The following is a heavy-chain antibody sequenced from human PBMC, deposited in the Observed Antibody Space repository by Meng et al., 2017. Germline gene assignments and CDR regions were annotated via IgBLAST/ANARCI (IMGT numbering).Heavy chain of an antibody. CDR1: GGTFSSYA. D-gene: IGHD6-19*01. V-gene: IGHV1-69*06. J-gene: IGHJ4*02. CDR3: ARDRDSSGWSYYFDY. Sequence: ARLVPAGGGVKKPGSSVKVSCKAAGGTFSSYAIRWVPQAPGQGLEWMGGIILSFGTANYAQKFQGRVTITADKSTSTAYMELSSLRSEDTAVYYCARDRDSSGWSYYFDYWGQGTLVTVSS. CDR2: IILSFGTA.